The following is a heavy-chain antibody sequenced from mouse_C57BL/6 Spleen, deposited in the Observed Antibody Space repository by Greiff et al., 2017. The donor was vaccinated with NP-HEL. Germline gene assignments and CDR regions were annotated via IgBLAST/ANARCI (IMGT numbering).Heavy chain of an antibody. D-gene: IGHD1-1*01. CDR2: ISYDGSN. V-gene: IGHV3-6*01. CDR3: ARYQGYYGRSYDYFDY. J-gene: IGHJ2*01. Sequence: VQLQESGPGLVKPSQSLSLTCSVTGYSITNGYYWNWIRQFPGNQLEWVDYISYDGSNNYNQSLKNRISITRDTSKNQFFMQLKYVTTEDTATYDGARYQGYYGRSYDYFDYWGQGTTLTVSS. CDR1: GYSITNGYY.